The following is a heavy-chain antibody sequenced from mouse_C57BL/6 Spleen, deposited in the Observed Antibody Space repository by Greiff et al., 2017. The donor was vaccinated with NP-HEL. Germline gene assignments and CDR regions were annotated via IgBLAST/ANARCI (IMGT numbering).Heavy chain of an antibody. CDR1: GYTFTDYE. CDR3: TRSDYYGSKSLDY. D-gene: IGHD1-1*01. CDR2: IDPETGGT. J-gene: IGHJ2*01. Sequence: VQLQQSGAELVRPGASVTLSCKASGYTFTDYEMHWVKQTPVHGLEWIGAIDPETGGTAYNQKFKGKAILTADKSSSTAYMELRSLTSEDSAVYYWTRSDYYGSKSLDYWGQGTTLTVSS. V-gene: IGHV1-15*01.